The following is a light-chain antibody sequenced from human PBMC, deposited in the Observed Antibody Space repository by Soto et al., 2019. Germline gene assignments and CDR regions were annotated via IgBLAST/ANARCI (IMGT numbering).Light chain of an antibody. CDR3: SSYAGGNNFVV. CDR2: EVN. CDR1: SSGVGDYNY. J-gene: IGLJ2*01. Sequence: QSALTQPPSASGSPGQSVTISCTGTSSGVGDYNYVSWYQQHPGKAPKLMIYEVNKRPSGVPDRFSGSKSGNTSSLTVSGHQAEDEADYYCSSYAGGNNFVVFGGGTKLTV. V-gene: IGLV2-8*01.